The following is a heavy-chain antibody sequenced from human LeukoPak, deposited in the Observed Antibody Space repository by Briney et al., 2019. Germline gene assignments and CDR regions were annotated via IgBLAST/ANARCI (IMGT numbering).Heavy chain of an antibody. V-gene: IGHV3-30*18. CDR3: TKEGATGSRYNFDY. CDR2: ISDDGRTE. Sequence: PGGSLRLSCAASGFTFSSHGMHWVRQAPGKGLEWGAVISDDGRTEYYADSVKGRFTISRENSKNTVSLQMNRLRDDDTAVFYCTKEGATGSRYNFDYWGQGALVTVSS. D-gene: IGHD2-15*01. J-gene: IGHJ4*02. CDR1: GFTFSSHG.